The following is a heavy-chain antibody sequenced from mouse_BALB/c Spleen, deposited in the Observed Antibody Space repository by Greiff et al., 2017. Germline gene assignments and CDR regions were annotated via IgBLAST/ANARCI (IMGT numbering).Heavy chain of an antibody. D-gene: IGHD1-2*01. J-gene: IGHJ4*01. CDR2: ISYSGST. Sequence: EVKLMESGPSLVKPSQTLSLTCSVTGDSITSGYWNWIRKFPGNKLEYMGYISYSGSTYYNPSLKSRISITRDTSKNQYYLQLNSVTTEDTATYYCARSITTATGAMDYWGQGTSVTVSS. CDR3: ARSITTATGAMDY. CDR1: GDSITSGY. V-gene: IGHV3-8*02.